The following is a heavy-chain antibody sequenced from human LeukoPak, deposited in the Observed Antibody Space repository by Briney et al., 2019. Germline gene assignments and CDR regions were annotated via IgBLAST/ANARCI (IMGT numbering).Heavy chain of an antibody. CDR1: GFTFDNYA. V-gene: IGHV3-23*01. CDR3: AKGSAAIGPYYFDY. D-gene: IGHD6-13*01. Sequence: GGCLRLSCAASGFTFDNYAMSWVRQAPGKGLEWVSAISGSGDSTYHADSVKGRFIISRDNSKSTVYLQMNSLSADDTAVYYCAKGSAAIGPYYFDYWGQGTLVTVSS. CDR2: ISGSGDST. J-gene: IGHJ4*02.